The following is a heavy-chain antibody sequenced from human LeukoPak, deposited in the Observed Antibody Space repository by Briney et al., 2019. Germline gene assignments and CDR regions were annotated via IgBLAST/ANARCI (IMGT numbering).Heavy chain of an antibody. D-gene: IGHD5-18*01. CDR2: IYSGGST. J-gene: IGHJ4*02. CDR3: ARPDKAMVHKD. CDR1: GFTVSSNY. Sequence: PGGSLRLSCAASGFTVSSNYMSWIRQAPGKGLEWVSIIYSGGSTYYADSVKGRFTISRDNSKNTLYLQMNSLRAEDTAVYYCARPDKAMVHKDWGQGTLVTVSS. V-gene: IGHV3-53*01.